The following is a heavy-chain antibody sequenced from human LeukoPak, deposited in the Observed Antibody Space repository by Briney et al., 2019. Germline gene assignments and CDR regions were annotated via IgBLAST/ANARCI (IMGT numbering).Heavy chain of an antibody. CDR1: GYTFTSYY. Sequence: ASVKVSCKASGYTFTSYYMHWVRQAPGQGLEWMGWINPNSGGTTYAQNFQGRVTMTRDTSISTAYMELSSLKSDDTAVYYCARDDYSGSYRPFDYWGQGTLVTVSS. D-gene: IGHD1-26*01. CDR2: INPNSGGT. CDR3: ARDDYSGSYRPFDY. V-gene: IGHV1-2*02. J-gene: IGHJ4*02.